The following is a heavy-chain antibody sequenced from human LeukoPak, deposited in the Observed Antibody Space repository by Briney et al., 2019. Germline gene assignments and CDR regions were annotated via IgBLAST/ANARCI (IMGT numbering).Heavy chain of an antibody. CDR2: INPSGGST. CDR3: ARVSRVAARRYNWFDP. D-gene: IGHD6-6*01. CDR1: GYTFTSYY. V-gene: IGHV1-46*01. J-gene: IGHJ5*02. Sequence: ASVKVSCKASGYTFTSYYMHWVRQAPGQGLEWMGIINPSGGSTSYAQKFQGRVTMTRDMSTSSVYMELSSLRSEDTAVYYCARVSRVAARRYNWFDPWGQGTLVTVSS.